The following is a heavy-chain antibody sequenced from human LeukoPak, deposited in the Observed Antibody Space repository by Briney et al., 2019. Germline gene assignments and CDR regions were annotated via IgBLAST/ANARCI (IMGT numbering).Heavy chain of an antibody. CDR2: IYSDGSA. CDR1: GFSVSSNY. J-gene: IGHJ4*02. CDR3: AKDLFIVLMVYAQDY. D-gene: IGHD2-8*01. Sequence: GSLRLSCAASGFSVSSNYMTWVRQAPGKGLEWVSIIYSDGSAYYADSVKGRFTISRDNSKNTLYLQMNSLRAEDTAVYYCAKDLFIVLMVYAQDYWGQGTLVTVSS. V-gene: IGHV3-66*01.